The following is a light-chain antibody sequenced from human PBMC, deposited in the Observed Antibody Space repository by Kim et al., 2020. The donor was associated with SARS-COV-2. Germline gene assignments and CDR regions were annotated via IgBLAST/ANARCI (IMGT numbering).Light chain of an antibody. V-gene: IGLV3-25*03. CDR1: TFPKQY. CDR3: QSAESSGSYYV. J-gene: IGLJ1*01. Sequence: SYELTQPPSVSVSPGQTARITCSGDTFPKQYAYWYQQKPGQAPVLVIYKDNERPSGIPERFSGSSSGTTVTLTISGVQAEDEADYYCQSAESSGSYYVFGTGTKVTVL. CDR2: KDN.